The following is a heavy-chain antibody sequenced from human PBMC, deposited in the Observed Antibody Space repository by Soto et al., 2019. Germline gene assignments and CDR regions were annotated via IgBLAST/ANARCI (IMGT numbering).Heavy chain of an antibody. CDR2: ISSSSSYI. V-gene: IGHV3-21*01. CDR3: ASGYCSSTSCPSGY. D-gene: IGHD2-2*01. CDR1: GFTFSSYS. J-gene: IGHJ4*02. Sequence: GGSLRLSCAASGFTFSSYSMNWVRQAPGKGLEWVSSISSSSSYIYYADSVKGRFTISRDNAKNSLYLQMNSLRAEDTAVYYCASGYCSSTSCPSGYWGQGTLVTVSS.